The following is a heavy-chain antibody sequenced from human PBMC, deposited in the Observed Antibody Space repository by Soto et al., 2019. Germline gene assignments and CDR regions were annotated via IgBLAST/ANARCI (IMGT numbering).Heavy chain of an antibody. CDR3: ARSGGSYFDF. Sequence: QVQLVQSGAEVKKPGASVKVSCKASGYTFTSYDINWVRQATGQGLEWMGWMNPNSGNTGYEQKFQGRGTMNRNNSISTAYMELSSMSFEDTAVYYCARSGGSYFDFWGQRTLVTVSS. J-gene: IGHJ4*02. V-gene: IGHV1-8*01. D-gene: IGHD1-26*01. CDR2: MNPNSGNT. CDR1: GYTFTSYD.